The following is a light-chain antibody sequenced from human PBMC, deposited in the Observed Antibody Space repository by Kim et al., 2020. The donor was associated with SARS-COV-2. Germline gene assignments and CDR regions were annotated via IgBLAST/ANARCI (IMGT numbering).Light chain of an antibody. CDR3: SSYTSSSTV. V-gene: IGLV2-14*03. CDR1: SSDVGGYNY. J-gene: IGLJ2*01. Sequence: GQSITISCTGTSSDVGGYNYVSWYQQHPGKAPKLMIYDVSNRPSGVSNRFSGSKSGNTASLTISGLQAEDEADYYCSSYTSSSTVFGGGTKLTV. CDR2: DVS.